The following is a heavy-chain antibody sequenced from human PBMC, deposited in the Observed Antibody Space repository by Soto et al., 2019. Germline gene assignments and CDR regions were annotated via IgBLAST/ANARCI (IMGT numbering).Heavy chain of an antibody. CDR3: ARAAVAGTDLDY. CDR1: GYTFTSYY. D-gene: IGHD6-19*01. Sequence: ASVKVSCKASGYTFTSYYMHWVRQAPGQGLEWMGIINPSGGSTNYAQKFQGRVTITADESTSTAYLELSSLRSEDSAVYYCARAAVAGTDLDYWGQGTLVTVSS. J-gene: IGHJ4*02. CDR2: INPSGGST. V-gene: IGHV1-46*01.